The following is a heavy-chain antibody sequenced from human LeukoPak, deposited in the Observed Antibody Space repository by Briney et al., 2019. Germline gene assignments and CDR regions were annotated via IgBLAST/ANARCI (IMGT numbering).Heavy chain of an antibody. Sequence: SETLSLTCTVSGGSISSYYWSWIRQPPGKGLEWIGYIYYSGSTNYNPSLKSRVTISVDTSKNQFSLKLSSVTAADTAVYYCARVKGGIDAFDIWGQGTMVTVSS. CDR2: IYYSGST. J-gene: IGHJ3*02. CDR3: ARVKGGIDAFDI. CDR1: GGSISSYY. D-gene: IGHD3-16*01. V-gene: IGHV4-59*01.